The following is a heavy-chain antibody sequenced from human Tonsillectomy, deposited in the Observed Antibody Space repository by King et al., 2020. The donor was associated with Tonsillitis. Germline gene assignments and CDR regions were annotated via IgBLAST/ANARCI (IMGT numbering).Heavy chain of an antibody. CDR1: GFTFSSYW. V-gene: IGHV3-7*04. J-gene: IGHJ5*02. D-gene: IGHD2-2*03. CDR3: ARDGFNWFDP. Sequence: VQLVESGGGLVQPGGSLRLSCAASGFTFSSYWMSWVLQAPGKGLEWVANIKRYGSGKYYVDSVKGRFTISRDNAKNSLYLQMNSLRAEDTAVYYCARDGFNWFDPWGQGTLVTVSS. CDR2: IKRYGSGK.